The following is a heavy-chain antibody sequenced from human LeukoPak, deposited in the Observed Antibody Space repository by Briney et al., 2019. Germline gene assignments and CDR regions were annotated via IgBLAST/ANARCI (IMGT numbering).Heavy chain of an antibody. CDR3: STDPRLLIY. Sequence: GGTLRLSCAASGFTFSSYGMSWVRQTPGKGLESLAYISGSGSDIYYADSVKGRFTISRDNAKNSLYLQMNSLRPEDTALYYCSTDPRLLIYWGHGTLVTVSS. CDR1: GFTFSSYG. D-gene: IGHD2-8*01. V-gene: IGHV3-21*05. CDR2: ISGSGSDI. J-gene: IGHJ4*01.